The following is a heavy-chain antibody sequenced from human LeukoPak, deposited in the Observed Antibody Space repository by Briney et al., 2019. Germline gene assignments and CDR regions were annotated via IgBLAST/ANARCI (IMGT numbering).Heavy chain of an antibody. CDR3: ARVGRGTTFWFNP. J-gene: IGHJ5*02. V-gene: IGHV4-30-4*08. Sequence: PSQTLSLTCTVSGGSISSGDYYWSWIRQPPGKGLEWIGYIYYSGSTYYNPSLKSRVTISVDTSKNQFSLKLSSVTAADTAVYYCARVGRGTTFWFNPWGQATLVTVSS. D-gene: IGHD1-1*01. CDR1: GGSISSGDYY. CDR2: IYYSGST.